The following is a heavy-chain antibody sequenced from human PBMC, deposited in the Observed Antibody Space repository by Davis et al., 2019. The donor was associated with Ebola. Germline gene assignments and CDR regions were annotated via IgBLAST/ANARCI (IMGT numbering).Heavy chain of an antibody. CDR1: GGSISSYY. V-gene: IGHV4-4*07. D-gene: IGHD6-19*01. CDR3: ARQWSVAGTPYYFDS. Sequence: SETLSLTCTVSGGSISSYYWSWIRQPAGKGLEWIGRIYTSGSTNYNPSLKSRVTMSVDTSKNQFSLKLSSVTAADTAVYFCARQWSVAGTPYYFDSWGQGELVTVSA. CDR2: IYTSGST. J-gene: IGHJ4*02.